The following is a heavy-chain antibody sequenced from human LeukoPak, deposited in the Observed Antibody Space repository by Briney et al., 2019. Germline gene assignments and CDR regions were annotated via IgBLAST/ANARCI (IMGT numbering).Heavy chain of an antibody. CDR3: AGHRPRNTVDF. CDR1: GGSISSYY. CDR2: ISDIGSI. Sequence: SETLSLTCTVSGGSISSYYWSWIRQPPGKGLEWIAYISDIGSINYNPSLKSRVTISLDTSKNQFSLKLSSVTAADTAVYYCAGHRPRNTVDFWGQGTLVTVSS. V-gene: IGHV4-59*08. J-gene: IGHJ4*02. D-gene: IGHD2/OR15-2a*01.